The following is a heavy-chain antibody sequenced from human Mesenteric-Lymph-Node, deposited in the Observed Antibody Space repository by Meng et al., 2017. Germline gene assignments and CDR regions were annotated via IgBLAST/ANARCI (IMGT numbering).Heavy chain of an antibody. V-gene: IGHV4-31*03. D-gene: IGHD3-16*02. Sequence: GQLQESGPGLVKPSQTLSLTCTVSGGSISSGGYYWSWIRKHPGTGLEWIVYIYYSGSTYYNPCLKSRVTISVDTSKNQFSLKLSSVTAADTAVYYCARFTFGGVIVIDYWGQGTLVTVSS. J-gene: IGHJ4*02. CDR2: IYYSGST. CDR3: ARFTFGGVIVIDY. CDR1: GGSISSGGYY.